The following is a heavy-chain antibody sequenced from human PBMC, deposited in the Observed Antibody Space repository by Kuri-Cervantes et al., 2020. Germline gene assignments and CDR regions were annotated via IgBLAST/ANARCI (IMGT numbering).Heavy chain of an antibody. J-gene: IGHJ3*02. CDR1: GYTFTSYD. CDR3: ARVAYYDILTTHDAFDI. D-gene: IGHD3-9*01. CDR2: MNPNSGNT. Sequence: ASVKVSCKASGYTFTSYDINWVRQATGQGLEWMGWMNPNSGNTGYAQKFQGRVTMTRNTSISTAYMELSSLRSEYTAVYYCARVAYYDILTTHDAFDIWGQGTMVTVSS. V-gene: IGHV1-8*01.